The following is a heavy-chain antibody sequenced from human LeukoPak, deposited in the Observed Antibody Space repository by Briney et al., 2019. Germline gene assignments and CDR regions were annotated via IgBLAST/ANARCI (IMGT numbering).Heavy chain of an antibody. J-gene: IGHJ3*02. CDR1: GGSISNGGYY. CDR2: IYYSGST. D-gene: IGHD4-17*01. V-gene: IGHV4-31*03. Sequence: SQTLSLTCTVSGGSISNGGYYWSWIRQHPGKGLEWIGYIYYSGSTYYNPSLKSRVTISVDTSKNQFSLKLSSVTAADTAVYYCARQTTAVSLSGLLANAFDIWGQGTMVTVSS. CDR3: ARQTTAVSLSGLLANAFDI.